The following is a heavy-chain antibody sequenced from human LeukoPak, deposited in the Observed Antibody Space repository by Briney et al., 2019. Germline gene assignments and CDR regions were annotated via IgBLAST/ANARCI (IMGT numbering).Heavy chain of an antibody. Sequence: SETLSLTCAVYGGSFSGYYWSWIRQPPGKGLEWIGEINHSGSTNYNPSLKSRVTVSVDTSKNQFSLKLSSVTAADTAVYYCARFPGSAEYRHYYYMDVWGKGTTVTVSS. CDR3: ARFPGSAEYRHYYYMDV. D-gene: IGHD2-15*01. J-gene: IGHJ6*03. CDR1: GGSFSGYY. CDR2: INHSGST. V-gene: IGHV4-34*01.